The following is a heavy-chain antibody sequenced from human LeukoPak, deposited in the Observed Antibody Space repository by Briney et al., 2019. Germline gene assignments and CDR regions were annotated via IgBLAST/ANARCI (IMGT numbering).Heavy chain of an antibody. CDR2: IIPILDVT. CDR3: ARGGGVDILTGFQY. CDR1: GGTFTNYA. D-gene: IGHD3-9*01. V-gene: IGHV1-69*04. J-gene: IGHJ4*02. Sequence: GASVKVSCKASGGTFTNYAINWVRQAPGQGLEWMGRIIPILDVTNYAQKFQGRVTITADQSKSTAYMELSSLKPEDTAVYYCARGGGVDILTGFQYWGQGTLVTVSS.